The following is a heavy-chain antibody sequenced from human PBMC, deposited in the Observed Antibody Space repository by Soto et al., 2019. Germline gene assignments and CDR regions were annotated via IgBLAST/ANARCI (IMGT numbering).Heavy chain of an antibody. V-gene: IGHV3-21*01. CDR1: GFTFSSYS. D-gene: IGHD3-10*01. J-gene: IGHJ6*02. Sequence: GGSRRLSCAASGFTFSSYSMNWVRQAPGKGLEWVSSISSSSSYIYYADSVKGRFTISRDNAKNSLYLQMNSLRAEDTAVYYCARVITGYYYYGMDVWGQGTTVTVSS. CDR3: ARVITGYYYYGMDV. CDR2: ISSSSSYI.